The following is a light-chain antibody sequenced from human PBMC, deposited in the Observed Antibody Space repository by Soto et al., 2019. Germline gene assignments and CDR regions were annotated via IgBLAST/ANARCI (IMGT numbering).Light chain of an antibody. J-gene: IGKJ4*01. CDR3: QQLNSYPLT. CDR1: QGISTY. CDR2: GAS. V-gene: IGKV1-9*01. Sequence: DIQLTQSPSFLSASVGDRVIITCRASQGISTYLAWYQQKPGKAPKVLIYGASTLQSGVPSRFSGSGSGTEFTLTISSLQPEDFATYYCQQLNSYPLTVGGGTKVEI.